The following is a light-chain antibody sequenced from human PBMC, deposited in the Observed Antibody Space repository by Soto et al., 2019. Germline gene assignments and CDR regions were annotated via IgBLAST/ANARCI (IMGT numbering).Light chain of an antibody. CDR1: QSVDNY. Sequence: DIVLTQSPGTLSLSPGERATLSCRASQSVDNYLLWFQQKPGQAPRLLIYDASNRASGIPARFSGSGSGTEFTLTISSLEPEDFAVYFCHHRSKWPYTFGQGTKLEIK. V-gene: IGKV3-11*01. CDR2: DAS. J-gene: IGKJ2*01. CDR3: HHRSKWPYT.